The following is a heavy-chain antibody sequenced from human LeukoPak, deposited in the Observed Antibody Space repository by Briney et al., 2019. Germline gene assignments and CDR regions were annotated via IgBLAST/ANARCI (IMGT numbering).Heavy chain of an antibody. Sequence: GGSLRLSCAASGFTFSSYAINWVRQAPGKGLEWVSGISGGDGSTYSADAVKGRFTISRDNSKNTLYLQMNSLRVEDTAIYYCAKEPTLTATTYGYFEYWGQGTLVTVSS. D-gene: IGHD4-17*01. CDR3: AKEPTLTATTYGYFEY. J-gene: IGHJ4*02. CDR1: GFTFSSYA. V-gene: IGHV3-23*01. CDR2: ISGGDGST.